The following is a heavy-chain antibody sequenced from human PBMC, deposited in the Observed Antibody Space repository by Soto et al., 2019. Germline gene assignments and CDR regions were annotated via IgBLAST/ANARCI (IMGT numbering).Heavy chain of an antibody. D-gene: IGHD5-12*01. Sequence: QVQLVQSGAELKKPGSSVKVSCRASGGALSSYPIGWVRQAPGQGLEWMGRIIPVLGLANYAQKFQGRVTITADKSPRTTYMDFTSLAAEDSAIYHCARVKASPDSEAYDFAPWGQGTQVTVSS. CDR2: IIPVLGLA. CDR1: GGALSSYP. J-gene: IGHJ5*02. CDR3: ARVKASPDSEAYDFAP. V-gene: IGHV1-69*02.